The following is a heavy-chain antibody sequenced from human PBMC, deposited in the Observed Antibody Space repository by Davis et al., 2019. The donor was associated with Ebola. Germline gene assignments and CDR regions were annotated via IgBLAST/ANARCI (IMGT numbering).Heavy chain of an antibody. Sequence: PGGSLRLSCAASGFTFSSYGMHWVRQAPGKGLEWVAVIWYDGSNKYYADSVKGRFTISRDNSKNTLYLQMNSLRAEDTAVYYCAREYGSGSYYKNPLDYYYYGMDVWGQGTTVTVSS. V-gene: IGHV3-33*01. CDR3: AREYGSGSYYKNPLDYYYYGMDV. D-gene: IGHD3-10*01. CDR1: GFTFSSYG. CDR2: IWYDGSNK. J-gene: IGHJ6*02.